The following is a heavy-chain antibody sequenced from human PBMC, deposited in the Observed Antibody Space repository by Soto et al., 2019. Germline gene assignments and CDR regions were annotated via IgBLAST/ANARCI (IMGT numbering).Heavy chain of an antibody. J-gene: IGHJ4*02. V-gene: IGHV1-58*01. CDR1: GFTFTSSA. CDR3: AADTIYYYDSSGYY. D-gene: IGHD3-22*01. Sequence: ASVKVSCKASGFTFTSSAVQWVRQARGQRLEWIGWIVVGSGNTNYAQKFQERVTITRDMSTSTAYMELSSLRSEDTAVYYCAADTIYYYDSSGYYWGQGTLVTVSS. CDR2: IVVGSGNT.